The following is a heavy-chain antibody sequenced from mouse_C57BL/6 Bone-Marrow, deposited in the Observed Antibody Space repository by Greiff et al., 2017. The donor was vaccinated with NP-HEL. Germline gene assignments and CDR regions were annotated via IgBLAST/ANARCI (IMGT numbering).Heavy chain of an antibody. CDR2: IYPRSGNT. CDR1: GYTFTSYG. D-gene: IGHD1-2*01. J-gene: IGHJ2*01. Sequence: VQLQQSGAELARPGASVKLSCKASGYTFTSYGISWVKQRTGPGLEWIGEIYPRSGNTYYNEKFKGKATLTADKSSSTAYMELRSLTSEDSAVYFCARPHYYGKVYFDYWGQGTTLTVSS. CDR3: ARPHYYGKVYFDY. V-gene: IGHV1-81*01.